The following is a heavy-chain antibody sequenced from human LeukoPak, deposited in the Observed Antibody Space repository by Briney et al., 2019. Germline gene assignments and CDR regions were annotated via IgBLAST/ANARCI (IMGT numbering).Heavy chain of an antibody. J-gene: IGHJ5*02. CDR3: ARAFS. V-gene: IGHV3-7*01. D-gene: IGHD3-16*01. CDR2: IKEDGSRK. CDR1: GFSLSSQW. Sequence: GGSLRLSCAASGFSLSSQWMSWVRQPPGKGPEWVANIKEDGSRKSYVDSVKGRFTISRDNAKNSLYLQMNSLGAEDTAVYYCARAFSWGQGTLVTVSS.